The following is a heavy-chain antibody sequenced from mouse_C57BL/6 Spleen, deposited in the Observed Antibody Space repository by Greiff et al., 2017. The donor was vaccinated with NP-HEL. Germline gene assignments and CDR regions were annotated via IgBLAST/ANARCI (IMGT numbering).Heavy chain of an antibody. CDR2: IYPSDSET. CDR3: ASRIYYGNSDAMDY. D-gene: IGHD2-1*01. V-gene: IGHV1-61*01. Sequence: QVQLQQPGAELVRPGSSVKLSCKASGYTFTSYWMDWVKQRPGQGLEWIGNIYPSDSETHYNQKFKDKATLTVDKSSSTAYMQLSSLTSEDSAVDYGASRIYYGNSDAMDYWGQGTSVTVSS. CDR1: GYTFTSYW. J-gene: IGHJ4*01.